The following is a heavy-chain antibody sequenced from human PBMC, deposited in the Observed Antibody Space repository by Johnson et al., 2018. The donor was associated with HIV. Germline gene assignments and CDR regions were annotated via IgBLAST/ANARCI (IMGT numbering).Heavy chain of an antibody. CDR3: AKAQVLADDCFNV. V-gene: IGHV3-NL1*01. D-gene: IGHD2-8*02. J-gene: IGHJ3*01. CDR1: AFTFSSYA. Sequence: QVQLVESGGGVVQPGRSLRLSCAASAFTFSSYAMHWVRQAPGKGLEWVAVIYSGGSTYYADSVTGRFTISRDNSKNTMYLQMNSLRAEDAAKYYCAKAQVLADDCFNVWGQGTVVTVSS. CDR2: IYSGGST.